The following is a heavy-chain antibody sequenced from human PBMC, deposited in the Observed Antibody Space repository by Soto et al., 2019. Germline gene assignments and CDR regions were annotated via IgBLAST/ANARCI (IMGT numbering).Heavy chain of an antibody. Sequence: QVQLVESGGGVVQPGGSLRLSCAASGFTFTGYTMHWVRQAPGKGLEWVALISFDGSRKNYADSVKGRFTLSRENSKKTLYLQMNSLRAEDTAVYYCARPEGENDESAVDIWGQGSMVTVSS. CDR3: ARPEGENDESAVDI. V-gene: IGHV3-30-3*01. J-gene: IGHJ3*02. CDR2: ISFDGSRK. CDR1: GFTFTGYT. D-gene: IGHD1-1*01.